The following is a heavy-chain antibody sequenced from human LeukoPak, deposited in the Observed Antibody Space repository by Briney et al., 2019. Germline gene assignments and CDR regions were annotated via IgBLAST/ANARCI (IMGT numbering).Heavy chain of an antibody. CDR2: IYYSGST. J-gene: IGHJ4*02. D-gene: IGHD2-2*01. CDR3: ARGGGYCSSTSCPPIDY. CDR1: GGSLSSYY. V-gene: IGHV4-59*12. Sequence: SETLSLTCTVSGGSLSSYYWSWIRQPPGKGLEWIGYIYYSGSTNYNPSLKSRVTISVDTSKNQFSLKLSSVTAADTAVYYCARGGGYCSSTSCPPIDYWGQGTLVTVSS.